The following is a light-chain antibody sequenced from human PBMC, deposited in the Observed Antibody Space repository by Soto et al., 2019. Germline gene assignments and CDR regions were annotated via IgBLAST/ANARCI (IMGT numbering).Light chain of an antibody. CDR2: DAF. Sequence: QSALTQPASVSGSPGQSITISCTGTSGDIGSYNLISWYQQHPGKAPNLMIFDAFKRSSGFTNRFSGSKSGNTASLTISGLQAEDEADYYCCSHGGFAWVFGGGTKVTVL. CDR3: CSHGGFAWV. V-gene: IGLV2-23*01. CDR1: SGDIGSYNL. J-gene: IGLJ3*02.